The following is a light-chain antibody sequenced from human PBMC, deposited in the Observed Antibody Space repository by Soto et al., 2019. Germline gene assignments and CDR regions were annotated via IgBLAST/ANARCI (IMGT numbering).Light chain of an antibody. Sequence: QSPSSLSSYSVDRVTITCRASETVRGYLNLYRQKPGKAPELLLYAASTLQSGVPSRFSGAGSGTEFTLTISALQSEDFATYFCQQTFGTPRTFGQGTKVDIK. CDR2: AAS. V-gene: IGKV1-39*01. J-gene: IGKJ1*01. CDR3: QQTFGTPRT. CDR1: ETVRGY.